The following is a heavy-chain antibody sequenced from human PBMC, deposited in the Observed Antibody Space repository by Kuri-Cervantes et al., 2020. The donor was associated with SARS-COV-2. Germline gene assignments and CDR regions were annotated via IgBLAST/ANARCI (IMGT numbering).Heavy chain of an antibody. CDR1: GFTFSRND. V-gene: IGHV3-13*01. J-gene: IGHJ3*02. Sequence: GESLKISCAASGFTFSRNDMHWVRQATGKGLEWVSAIGTAGDTYYPGSVKGRFTISRENAKNSLYLQMNSLRAGDTAVYYCARSGRYGSGSEDAFDIWGQGTMVTVSS. D-gene: IGHD3-10*01. CDR3: ARSGRYGSGSEDAFDI. CDR2: IGTAGDT.